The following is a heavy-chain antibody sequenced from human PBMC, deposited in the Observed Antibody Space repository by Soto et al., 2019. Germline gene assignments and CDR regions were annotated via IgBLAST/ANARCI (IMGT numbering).Heavy chain of an antibody. CDR2: ISGSGGSI. V-gene: IGHV3-23*01. J-gene: IGHJ4*02. Sequence: PGGSLRLSCAASRFTFSSYAMSWVRQAPGKGLEWVSDISGSGGSIYYADSLKGRFTISRDNSKNTLFLQMNSLRAEDTAVYYCAKQPSGYYDSSGYFDYWGQGTLVTVSS. CDR1: RFTFSSYA. CDR3: AKQPSGYYDSSGYFDY. D-gene: IGHD3-22*01.